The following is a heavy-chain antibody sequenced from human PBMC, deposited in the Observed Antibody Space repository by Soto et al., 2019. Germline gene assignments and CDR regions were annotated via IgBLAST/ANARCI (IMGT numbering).Heavy chain of an antibody. D-gene: IGHD6-13*01. CDR2: ISAYNGNT. J-gene: IGHJ6*02. Sequence: QVQLVQSGAEVKKPGASVKVSCKASGYTFTSYGISWVRQAPGQGLEWMGWISAYNGNTNYAQKLQGRGTMTTDTSTSTAYMELRSLRSDDTAVYYCARDEGAAAGILRYYYYYYGMDVWGQGTTVTVSS. CDR3: ARDEGAAAGILRYYYYYYGMDV. CDR1: GYTFTSYG. V-gene: IGHV1-18*04.